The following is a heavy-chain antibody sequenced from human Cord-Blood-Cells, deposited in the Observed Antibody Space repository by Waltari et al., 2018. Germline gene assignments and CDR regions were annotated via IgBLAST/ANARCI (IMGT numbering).Heavy chain of an antibody. V-gene: IGHV3-30-3*01. CDR3: ARDDTDSSSGYYYYGMDV. CDR2: ISYDGSNK. J-gene: IGHJ6*02. CDR1: GFTFSSYA. Sequence: QVQLVESGGGVVQPGRSLRLSCAASGFTFSSYAMHWVRQAPGKGLGWVAVISYDGSNKYYADTVKGRFTISRDNSKNTLYLQMNSLRAEDTAVYYCARDDTDSSSGYYYYGMDVWGQGTTVTVSS. D-gene: IGHD6-6*01.